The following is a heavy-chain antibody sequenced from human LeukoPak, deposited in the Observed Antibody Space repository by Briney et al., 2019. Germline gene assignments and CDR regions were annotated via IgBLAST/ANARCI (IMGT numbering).Heavy chain of an antibody. J-gene: IGHJ3*02. CDR2: ISGSGGST. D-gene: IGHD3-3*01. Sequence: GGSLRLSCAASGFTFSSYAMSWVRQAPGKGLEWVSAISGSGGSTYYADSVKGRFTISRDNSENTLYLQMNSLRAEDTAVYYCAKDPAITIFGVVTKGDAFDIWGQGTMVAVSS. CDR3: AKDPAITIFGVVTKGDAFDI. CDR1: GFTFSSYA. V-gene: IGHV3-23*01.